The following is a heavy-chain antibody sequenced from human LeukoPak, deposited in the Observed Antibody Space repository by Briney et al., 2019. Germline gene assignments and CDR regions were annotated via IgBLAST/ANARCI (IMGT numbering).Heavy chain of an antibody. CDR1: VYSFTGYY. CDR3: ATLTAASGYYFDS. V-gene: IGHV1-2*02. J-gene: IGHJ4*02. Sequence: ASVKVSCKASVYSFTGYYLHWARQAPGQALEWMGWINSNSGGRNYAQKFQGRVTMTKDTSINTAYMELSSLTSDDTAVYYCATLTAASGYYFDSWGQGTLVTVSS. CDR2: INSNSGGR. D-gene: IGHD6-13*01.